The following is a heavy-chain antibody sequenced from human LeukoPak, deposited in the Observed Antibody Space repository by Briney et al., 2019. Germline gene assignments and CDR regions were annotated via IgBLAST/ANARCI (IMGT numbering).Heavy chain of an antibody. D-gene: IGHD3-10*01. CDR2: ISSSSSYI. CDR1: GFIFSSFA. Sequence: GGALRLSCAASGFIFSSFAMSWVRQAAGRGLEWFSSISSSSSYIYYAYSVKGRFTISRDNAKNSLYLQMNSLRAEDTAVYYCARASPAKITVWGQGTLVTVSS. CDR3: ARASPAKITV. V-gene: IGHV3-21*01. J-gene: IGHJ4*02.